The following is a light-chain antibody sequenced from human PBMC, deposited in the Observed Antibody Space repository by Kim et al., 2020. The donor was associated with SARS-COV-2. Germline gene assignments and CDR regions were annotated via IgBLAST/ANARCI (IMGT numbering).Light chain of an antibody. V-gene: IGLV1-40*01. J-gene: IGLJ1*01. Sequence: RVTISCTGSSSNIGAGCGVHWYQQLPGTAPKLLIYGNTNRPSGVPDRFSGSKSGTSASLAITGLQAEDEADYYCQSYDNSLSGFVFGTGTKVTVL. CDR1: SSNIGAGCG. CDR2: GNT. CDR3: QSYDNSLSGFV.